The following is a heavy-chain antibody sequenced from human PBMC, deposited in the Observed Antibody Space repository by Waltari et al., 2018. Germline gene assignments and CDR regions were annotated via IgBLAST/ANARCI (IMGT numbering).Heavy chain of an antibody. CDR2: IYPGDSDT. V-gene: IGHV5-51*01. D-gene: IGHD2-15*01. J-gene: IGHJ4*02. CDR1: GYNFTSYW. Sequence: EVQLVQSGAEVKKPGESLKISCKGSGYNFTSYWIAWVRQMPGKGLEWMGIIYPGDSDTRYSPSFQGQVTISADKIISTAYLQWSSLKASDTAIYYCARQTGDIVASLDYWGQGTLVTVSS. CDR3: ARQTGDIVASLDY.